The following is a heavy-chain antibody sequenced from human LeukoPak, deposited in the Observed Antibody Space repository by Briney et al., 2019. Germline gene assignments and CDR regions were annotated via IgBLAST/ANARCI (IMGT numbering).Heavy chain of an antibody. Sequence: ASVKVSCKASGYTFTSYYMHWVRQAPGQGLEWMGLINPTGGSTGYAQKLQGRVTMTTDTSTSTAYMELRSLRSDDTAVYYCARLTGADTSYYFDYWGQGTLVTVSS. CDR1: GYTFTSYY. CDR2: INPTGGST. D-gene: IGHD1-26*01. CDR3: ARLTGADTSYYFDY. J-gene: IGHJ4*02. V-gene: IGHV1-46*01.